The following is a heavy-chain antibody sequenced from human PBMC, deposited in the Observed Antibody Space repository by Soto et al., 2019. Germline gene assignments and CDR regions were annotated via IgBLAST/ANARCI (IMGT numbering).Heavy chain of an antibody. J-gene: IGHJ3*01. V-gene: IGHV3-23*01. CDR3: TWSLVARDAFDE. Sequence: GGSLRLSCAASVFTFSTSVMSWVRQAPGKGLQWVSSISGSGDRTYYADSVKGRFTVSRDNSKNTLYLDMNTVTADDTALYYCTWSLVARDAFDEWGQGTMVTVSS. D-gene: IGHD5-12*01. CDR2: ISGSGDRT. CDR1: VFTFSTSV.